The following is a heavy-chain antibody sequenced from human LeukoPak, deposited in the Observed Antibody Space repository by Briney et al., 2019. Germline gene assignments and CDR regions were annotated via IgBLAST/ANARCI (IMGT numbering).Heavy chain of an antibody. D-gene: IGHD1-1*01. V-gene: IGHV3-23*01. CDR2: ISRGGIS. CDR1: GFTFSSYA. CDR3: SKKGQADDDGKPD. Sequence: GGSLRLSCAASGFTFSSYAMSCVRQSPGKGLECVSVISRGGISYYADSVKGRFTISRDNSKNTLYLQMNSLRAEDTAVYYCSKKGQADDDGKPDWGQGTLVTVSP. J-gene: IGHJ4*02.